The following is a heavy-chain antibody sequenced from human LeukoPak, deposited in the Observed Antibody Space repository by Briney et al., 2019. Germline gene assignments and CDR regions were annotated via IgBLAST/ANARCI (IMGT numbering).Heavy chain of an antibody. CDR2: INAGNGHT. J-gene: IGHJ6*04. D-gene: IGHD3-10*01. Sequence: PWASVNVFCRASGYTFTSYAMHWARQAPGQGLECMGWINAGNGHTIYSEKFQGRHTITRDTSASTAYMELSSLRSEDTAVYYCARDEITMVRGVTNGMDVWGKGTTVTVSS. V-gene: IGHV1-3*01. CDR1: GYTFTSYA. CDR3: ARDEITMVRGVTNGMDV.